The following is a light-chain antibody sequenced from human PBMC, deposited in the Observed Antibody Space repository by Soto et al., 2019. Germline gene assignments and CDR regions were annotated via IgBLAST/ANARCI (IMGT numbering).Light chain of an antibody. Sequence: QSVLTQPPSVSATPGQEVTISCSGSSSNIGNNYVSWYQQLPGTAPKLLIYDNNKRPSGIPDRFSGSKSGTSGTLDITGLQTGDEADYYCASWDYSLTGEVFGGGTKVTVL. V-gene: IGLV1-51*01. CDR1: SSNIGNNY. CDR3: ASWDYSLTGEV. CDR2: DNN. J-gene: IGLJ2*01.